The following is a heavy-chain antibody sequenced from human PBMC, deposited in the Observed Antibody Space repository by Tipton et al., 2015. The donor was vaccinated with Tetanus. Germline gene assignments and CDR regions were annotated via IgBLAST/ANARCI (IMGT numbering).Heavy chain of an antibody. CDR2: IYSSGST. Sequence: TLSLTCSVSGGSINPYYWSWIRQPPGKGLEGIGNIYSSGSTYYNPSLKSRVTISVDTSRNQFSLRLKSVTIADTAMYYCARDHRLSASYAGWFDPWGQGTLVTVSS. CDR1: GGSINPYY. J-gene: IGHJ5*02. D-gene: IGHD2-8*01. CDR3: ARDHRLSASYAGWFDP. V-gene: IGHV4-59*01.